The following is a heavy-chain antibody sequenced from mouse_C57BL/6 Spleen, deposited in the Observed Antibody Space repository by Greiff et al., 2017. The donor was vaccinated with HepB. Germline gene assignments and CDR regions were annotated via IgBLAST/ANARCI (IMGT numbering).Heavy chain of an antibody. CDR1: GYTFTNYW. J-gene: IGHJ3*01. D-gene: IGHD3-2*02. CDR3: ARSTAQAPLAY. CDR2: IYPGGGYT. Sequence: VQRVESGAELVRPGTSVKMSCKASGYTFTNYWIGWAKQRPGHGLEWIGDIYPGGGYTNYNEKFKGKATLTADKSSSTAYMQFSSLTSEDSAIYYCARSTAQAPLAYWGQGTLVTVSA. V-gene: IGHV1-63*01.